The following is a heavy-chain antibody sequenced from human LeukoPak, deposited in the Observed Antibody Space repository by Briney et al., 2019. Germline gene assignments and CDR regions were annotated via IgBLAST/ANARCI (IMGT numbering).Heavy chain of an antibody. CDR1: GFTFSDYY. D-gene: IGHD5-18*01. CDR2: ISSSGSTI. Sequence: PGGSLRLSCAASGFTFSDYYMSWIRQAPGKGLEWVSYISSSGSTIYYADSVKGRFTISRDNSKNTLYLQMNSLRAEDTAVYYCAKLGGGYSYGYSGEVTDYWGQGTLVTVSS. CDR3: AKLGGGYSYGYSGEVTDY. J-gene: IGHJ4*02. V-gene: IGHV3-11*04.